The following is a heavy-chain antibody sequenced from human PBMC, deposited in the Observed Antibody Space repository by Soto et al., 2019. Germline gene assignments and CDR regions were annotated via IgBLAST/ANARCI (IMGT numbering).Heavy chain of an antibody. D-gene: IGHD6-13*01. CDR2: MNPNSGNT. J-gene: IGHJ6*03. CDR3: ARGPQAAGYYYYYMDV. V-gene: IGHV1-8*01. CDR1: GYTFTSYD. Sequence: ASVKVSCTASGYTFTSYDINWVRQATGQGLEWMGWMNPNSGNTGYAQKFQGRVTMTRNTSISTAYMELSSLRSEDTAVYYCARGPQAAGYYYYYMDVWGKGTTVTVSS.